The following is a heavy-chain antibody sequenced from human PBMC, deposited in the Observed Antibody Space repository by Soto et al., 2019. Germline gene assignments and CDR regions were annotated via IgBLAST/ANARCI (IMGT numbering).Heavy chain of an antibody. CDR2: IDPGDSDT. CDR1: GYSFTSYW. Sequence: PGESLKISCKGSGYSFTSYWIGWVRQMPGKGLEWMGIIDPGDSDTRYSPSFQGQVTISADKSISTAYLQWSSLKASDTAMYYCARFRPVPPPLPQTYYYYGMDVWGQGTTVTVSS. CDR3: ARFRPVPPPLPQTYYYYGMDV. D-gene: IGHD2-2*01. V-gene: IGHV5-51*01. J-gene: IGHJ6*02.